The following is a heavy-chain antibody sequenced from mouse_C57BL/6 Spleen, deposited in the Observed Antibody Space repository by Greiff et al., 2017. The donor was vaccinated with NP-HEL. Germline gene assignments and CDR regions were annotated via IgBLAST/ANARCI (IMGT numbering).Heavy chain of an antibody. CDR1: GFTFSSYA. CDR2: ISDGGSYT. CDR3: ARDGTTVVATSVYFDY. Sequence: EVQVVESGGGLVKPGGSLKLSCAASGFTFSSYAMSWVRQTPDKRLEWVATISDGGSYTYYPDNVKGRFTISRDNAKNNLYLQMNHLKSEDTAMYYCARDGTTVVATSVYFDYWGQGTTLTVSS. J-gene: IGHJ2*01. V-gene: IGHV5-4*01. D-gene: IGHD1-1*01.